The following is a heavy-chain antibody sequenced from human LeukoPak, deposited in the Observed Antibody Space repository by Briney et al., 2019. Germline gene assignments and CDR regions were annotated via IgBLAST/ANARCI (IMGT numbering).Heavy chain of an antibody. J-gene: IGHJ3*02. Sequence: PGGSLRLSCAASGFTFDDSGMSWVRQAPGKGLEWVSGINWTGGSTGYADSVKGRFTISRDNAKNSLYLQMNSLRAEDTALFYCAARWGYNGFDIWGQGTMVAVSS. CDR1: GFTFDDSG. D-gene: IGHD5-18*01. CDR3: AARWGYNGFDI. V-gene: IGHV3-20*04. CDR2: INWTGGST.